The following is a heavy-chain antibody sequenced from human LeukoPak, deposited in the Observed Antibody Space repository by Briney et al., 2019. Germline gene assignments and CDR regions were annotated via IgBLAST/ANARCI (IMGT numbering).Heavy chain of an antibody. V-gene: IGHV1-69*04. Sequence: SVKVSCKASGGTFSSYAISWVRQAPGQGLEWMGRIIPSLGKANYAQKFQGRVTITADKSTSTAYMELSSLRSEDTDVYYCAAPDIVVLAALRHGNYSYGMEVWGHGKTVTV. J-gene: IGHJ6*01. D-gene: IGHD2-2*01. CDR1: GGTFSSYA. CDR2: IIPSLGKA. CDR3: AAPDIVVLAALRHGNYSYGMEV.